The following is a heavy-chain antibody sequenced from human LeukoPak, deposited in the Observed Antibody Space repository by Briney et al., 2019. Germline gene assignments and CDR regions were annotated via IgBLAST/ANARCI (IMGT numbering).Heavy chain of an antibody. Sequence: LETLSLTCTVSGGSISSYYWSWIRQPAGKGLEWIGRIYTSGSTNYNPSLKSRVTMSVDTSKNQFSLKLSSVTAADTAVYYCARDYKGHCSSTSCYLNWFDPWGQGTLVTVSS. J-gene: IGHJ5*02. CDR1: GGSISSYY. CDR2: IYTSGST. V-gene: IGHV4-4*07. D-gene: IGHD2-2*01. CDR3: ARDYKGHCSSTSCYLNWFDP.